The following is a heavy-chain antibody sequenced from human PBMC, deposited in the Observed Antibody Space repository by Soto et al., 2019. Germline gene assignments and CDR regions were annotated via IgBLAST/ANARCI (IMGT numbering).Heavy chain of an antibody. CDR1: GFTFSNYD. J-gene: IGHJ4*02. D-gene: IGHD6-13*01. Sequence: EVQLVESGGGLVQPGWSLRLSCAASGFTFSNYDMHWVRQVTGKGLEWVSAIGAAGDTYYPDSVKGRFTISRENAKNSSYLQMNSLRDEDTAVYYCASGGWGSSWYYGGSRIDYWGQGALVTVSS. CDR2: IGAAGDT. CDR3: ASGGWGSSWYYGGSRIDY. V-gene: IGHV3-13*01.